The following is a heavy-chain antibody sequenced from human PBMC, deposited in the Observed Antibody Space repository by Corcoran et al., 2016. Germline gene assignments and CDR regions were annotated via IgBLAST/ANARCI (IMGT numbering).Heavy chain of an antibody. J-gene: IGHJ4*02. D-gene: IGHD1-26*01. Sequence: QVQLVESGGGVVQPGGSLRLACAASGFTLSRHGMHWVRQAPGKSLEWVAIIWYDGSTTDYADSVKGRFTIYRNTSKNTLYLQTTNLRAEDTAMYYCARNMGIPGRFDYWGQGTLVTVSS. V-gene: IGHV3-33*03. CDR1: GFTLSRHG. CDR2: IWYDGSTT. CDR3: ARNMGIPGRFDY.